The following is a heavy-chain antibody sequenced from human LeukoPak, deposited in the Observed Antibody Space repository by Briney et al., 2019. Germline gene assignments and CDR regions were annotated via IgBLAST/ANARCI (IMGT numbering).Heavy chain of an antibody. CDR2: IRSKAYGGTT. CDR3: TRSLLWFGEAAYYYGMDV. CDR1: GFTFGDYA. Sequence: TVGSLRLSCTASGFTFGDYAMSWVRQAPGKGLEWVGFIRSKAYGGTTEYAASVKGRFTISRDDSKSIAYLQMNSLKTEDTAVYYCTRSLLWFGEAAYYYGMDVWGQGTTVTVSS. J-gene: IGHJ6*02. D-gene: IGHD3-10*01. V-gene: IGHV3-49*04.